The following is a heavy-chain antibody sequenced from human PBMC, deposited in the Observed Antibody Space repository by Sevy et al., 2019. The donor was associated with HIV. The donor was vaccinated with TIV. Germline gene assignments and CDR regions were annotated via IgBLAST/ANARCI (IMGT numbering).Heavy chain of an antibody. CDR3: VKGGVTWELLDY. Sequence: GGSLRLSCAASGFIFSSYGMHWVRQAPGKGLEWVTIISYDVISKYYADSVKGRFTISRDNSENILYLQMNSLRTDDTAVYYCVKGGVTWELLDYWGQGTLVTVSS. D-gene: IGHD1-26*01. CDR1: GFIFSSYG. CDR2: ISYDVISK. V-gene: IGHV3-30*18. J-gene: IGHJ4*02.